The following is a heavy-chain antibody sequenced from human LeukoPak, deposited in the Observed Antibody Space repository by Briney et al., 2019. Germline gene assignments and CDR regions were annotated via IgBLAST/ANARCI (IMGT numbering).Heavy chain of an antibody. Sequence: GGSLRLSCAASGFTFSSYGMHWVRQAPGKGLEWVAVISYDGSNKYYADSVKGRFTISRDNSKNTLYLQMNSLRAEDTAVYYCAKDVTDYYYYYMDVWGKGTTVTVSS. J-gene: IGHJ6*03. D-gene: IGHD1-14*01. CDR2: ISYDGSNK. V-gene: IGHV3-30*18. CDR3: AKDVTDYYYYYMDV. CDR1: GFTFSSYG.